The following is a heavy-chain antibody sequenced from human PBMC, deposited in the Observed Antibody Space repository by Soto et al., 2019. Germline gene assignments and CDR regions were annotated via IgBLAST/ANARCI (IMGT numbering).Heavy chain of an antibody. CDR2: ITGGGAIA. CDR1: GFTFSNYP. D-gene: IGHD6-6*01. J-gene: IGHJ6*02. V-gene: IGHV3-23*01. CDR3: AKGSSSVYYYYYGLDV. Sequence: PGGSLRLSCAASGFTFSNYPMSWVRQAPGKGLEWVSGITGGGAIANYADPVKGRFTISRDNSRNTLYLQLNSLRPEDTAVYYCAKGSSSVYYYYYGLDVWGQGTTVTVSS.